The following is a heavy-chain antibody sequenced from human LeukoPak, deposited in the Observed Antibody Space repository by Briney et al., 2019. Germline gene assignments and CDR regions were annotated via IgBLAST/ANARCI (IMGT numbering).Heavy chain of an antibody. CDR3: ARGGCGASTPYYMDV. CDR2: ISSNGGST. J-gene: IGHJ6*03. CDR1: GFTFSSYA. V-gene: IGHV3-64*01. D-gene: IGHD1-26*01. Sequence: PGGSLRLSCAASGFTFSSYAMNWVRQAQGKGLEYVSAISSNGGSTYYASSVKGRSTISRDNSKNTLYLQMGSLRAEDMAVYYCARGGCGASTPYYMDVWGKGTTVTVSS.